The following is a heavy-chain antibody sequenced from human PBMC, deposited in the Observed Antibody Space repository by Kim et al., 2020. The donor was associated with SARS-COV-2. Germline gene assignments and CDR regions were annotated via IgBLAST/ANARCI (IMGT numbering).Heavy chain of an antibody. Sequence: SETLSLTCAVYGGSFSGYYWSWIRQPPGKGLEWIGQIHHSGSTGYNPSLKSRLTISLDTSKKQFSLKLNSVTAADTAVYYCATHCGNGVCFHGMDVWGQGTTVTVSS. CDR1: GGSFSGYY. CDR3: ATHCGNGVCFHGMDV. CDR2: IHHSGST. D-gene: IGHD2-8*01. V-gene: IGHV4-34*01. J-gene: IGHJ6*02.